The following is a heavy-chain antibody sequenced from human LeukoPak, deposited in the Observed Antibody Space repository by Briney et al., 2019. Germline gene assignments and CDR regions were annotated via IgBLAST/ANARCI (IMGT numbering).Heavy chain of an antibody. D-gene: IGHD3-3*01. CDR3: ARGGGRYDFWSGYNWFDP. V-gene: IGHV4-34*01. Sequence: SETLSLTCAVYGGSFSGYYWSWIRQPPGKGLEWIGSIFNSGSTYYNPSLKSRVTISVHKSKSQFSLNVNSVTAADTAVYYCARGGGRYDFWSGYNWFDPWGQGTLVTVSS. CDR2: IFNSGST. J-gene: IGHJ5*02. CDR1: GGSFSGYY.